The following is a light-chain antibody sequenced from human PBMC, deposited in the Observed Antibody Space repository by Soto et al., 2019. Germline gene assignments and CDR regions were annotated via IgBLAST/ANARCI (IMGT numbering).Light chain of an antibody. CDR3: CSYAGRYTYV. J-gene: IGLJ1*01. CDR2: DVS. V-gene: IGLV2-11*01. Sequence: ALTQPRSVSGSPGQSVTMSCTGTSSDVGGFNYVSWYQQHPGKAPKLMIYDVSKRPSGVPDRFSGSKSDNTASLTISGLQAEDEADYYCCSYAGRYTYVFGTGTKVTVL. CDR1: SSDVGGFNY.